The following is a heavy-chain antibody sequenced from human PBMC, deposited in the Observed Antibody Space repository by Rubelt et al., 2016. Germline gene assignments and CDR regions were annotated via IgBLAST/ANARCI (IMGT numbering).Heavy chain of an antibody. V-gene: IGHV4-38-2*02. J-gene: IGHJ4*02. CDR3: ARVHRTAAGRPFDN. Sequence: QVQLQESGPGLVKPSETLSLTCTVSGYSISSGYYWGWIRQPSGKGLEWIGTISHSGSTYYNPSLKRRITIIVDTSKNQFPLKLSAVTAADTAVYYCARVHRTAAGRPFDNWGQGILVAVSS. CDR2: ISHSGST. D-gene: IGHD6-13*01. CDR1: GYSISSGYY.